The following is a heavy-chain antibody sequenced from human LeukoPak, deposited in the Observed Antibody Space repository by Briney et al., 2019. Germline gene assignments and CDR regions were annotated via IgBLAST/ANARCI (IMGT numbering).Heavy chain of an antibody. Sequence: GGSLRPSCAASGFTVSSNYMSWVRQAPGKGLEWVSVIYSGGSTYYADSVKGRFTISRDNSKNTLYLQMNSLRAEDTAVYYCARGAVAVAVPFDYWGQGTLVTVSS. D-gene: IGHD6-19*01. CDR1: GFTVSSNY. CDR2: IYSGGST. J-gene: IGHJ4*02. CDR3: ARGAVAVAVPFDY. V-gene: IGHV3-53*01.